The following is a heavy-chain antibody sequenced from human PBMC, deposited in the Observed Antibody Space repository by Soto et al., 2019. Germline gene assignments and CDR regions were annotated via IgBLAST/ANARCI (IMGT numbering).Heavy chain of an antibody. CDR3: ARTRERDGYKDYYKYGTEV. D-gene: IGHD5-12*01. V-gene: IGHV4-59*01. CDR1: GVSIISYY. CDR2: IYYSGST. J-gene: IGHJ6*02. Sequence: SETLSLTCTVSGVSIISYYWSWILQPPWKGLEWIGYIYYSGSTNYNPSLKSRVTISVDTSKNQFSLKLSSVTAADTAVYYCARTRERDGYKDYYKYGTEVWGQGTTVNV.